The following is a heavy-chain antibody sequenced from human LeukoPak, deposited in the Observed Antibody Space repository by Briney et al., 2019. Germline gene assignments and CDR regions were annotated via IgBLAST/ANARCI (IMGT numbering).Heavy chain of an antibody. Sequence: GGSLRLSCAASGFTFSSYGMHWVRQAPGKGLEWVAVISYDGSNKYYADSVKGRFTISRDNSKNTLYLQMNSLRAEDTGVDYCAKDLAAGIDYWGQGTLVTVSS. CDR2: ISYDGSNK. CDR1: GFTFSSYG. V-gene: IGHV3-30*18. D-gene: IGHD6-13*01. J-gene: IGHJ4*02. CDR3: AKDLAAGIDY.